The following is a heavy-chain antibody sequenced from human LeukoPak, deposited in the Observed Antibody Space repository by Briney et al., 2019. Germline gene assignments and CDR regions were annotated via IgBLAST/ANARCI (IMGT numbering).Heavy chain of an antibody. J-gene: IGHJ4*02. CDR2: IYHSGST. CDR3: ARRGATIDY. Sequence: PSETLSLTCAVSGYSISSGYYWGWIRQPPGKGLEWIGSIYHSGSTYYNPSLKSRVTISVDTSKNQFSLKLSSVTAADTAVYYWARRGATIDYGGKGPLVTVSS. V-gene: IGHV4-38-2*01. CDR1: GYSISSGYY. D-gene: IGHD1-26*01.